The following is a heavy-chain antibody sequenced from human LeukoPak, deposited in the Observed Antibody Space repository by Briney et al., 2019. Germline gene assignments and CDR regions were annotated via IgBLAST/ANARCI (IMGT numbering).Heavy chain of an antibody. CDR2: IYYSGST. Sequence: PSETLSLTCTVSGGSISNFYWSWIRQPPGKGLEWIGYIYYSGSTNSNPSLKSRVTISVDSSQNQFSLKLSSVTAADTAVYYCARERRSGSYYYFDYWGQGTLVTVSS. D-gene: IGHD3-10*01. CDR1: GGSISNFY. J-gene: IGHJ4*02. CDR3: ARERRSGSYYYFDY. V-gene: IGHV4-59*01.